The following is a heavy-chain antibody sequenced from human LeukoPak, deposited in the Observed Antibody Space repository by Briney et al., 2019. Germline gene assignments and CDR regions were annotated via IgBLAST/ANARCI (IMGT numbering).Heavy chain of an antibody. CDR2: ILPGGRES. J-gene: IGHJ4*02. Sequence: SGGSLRLSCVVSGYSFSTNMMTWVRQAPGKGLGWVATILPGGRESYRVDSVKGRFTISRDNAKNSLYLQMNILRAEDTAVYYCMSAHGYWGQGTLVTVTS. V-gene: IGHV3-7*01. CDR3: MSAHGY. CDR1: GYSFSTNM.